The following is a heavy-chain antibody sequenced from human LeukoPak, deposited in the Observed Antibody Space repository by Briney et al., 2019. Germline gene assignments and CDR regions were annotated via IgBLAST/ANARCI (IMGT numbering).Heavy chain of an antibody. CDR1: GYIFTGYY. Sequence: ASVRVSCKASGYIFTGYYIHWVRQAPGQGLEWMGWINPNSGDTNYAQKVQGRVTMTRDMSITTAYMELSRLRSDDTAVYYCARDSGWFGELLYFDHWGQGTLVTVSS. V-gene: IGHV1-2*02. CDR2: INPNSGDT. D-gene: IGHD3-10*01. J-gene: IGHJ4*02. CDR3: ARDSGWFGELLYFDH.